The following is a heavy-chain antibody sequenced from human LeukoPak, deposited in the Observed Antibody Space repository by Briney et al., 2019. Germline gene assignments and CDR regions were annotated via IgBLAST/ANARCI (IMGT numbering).Heavy chain of an antibody. Sequence: ASVKVSCKASGYTFTGYYMHWVRQAPGQGLEWMGRINPNSGGTNYAQKFRGRVTMTRDTSISTAYMELSRLRSDDTAVYYCARIYYYDSSGLAHDYYYMDVWGKGTTVTVSS. CDR2: INPNSGGT. J-gene: IGHJ6*03. D-gene: IGHD3-22*01. CDR3: ARIYYYDSSGLAHDYYYMDV. V-gene: IGHV1-2*06. CDR1: GYTFTGYY.